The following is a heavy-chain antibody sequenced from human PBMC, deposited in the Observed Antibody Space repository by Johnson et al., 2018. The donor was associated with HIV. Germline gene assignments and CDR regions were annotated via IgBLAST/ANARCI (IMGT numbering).Heavy chain of an antibody. D-gene: IGHD1-26*01. Sequence: VQLVESGGGLVQPGGSLRLSCAASGFTFSSYWMHWVRQAPGKGLVWVSRINTDGSSTTYAASVKGRFTISRDNAKNTLYLQMNSLRSEDTAVYYCARTISSYQGAFDIWGQGTMVTVSS. J-gene: IGHJ3*02. CDR1: GFTFSSYW. CDR2: INTDGSST. CDR3: ARTISSYQGAFDI. V-gene: IGHV3-74*01.